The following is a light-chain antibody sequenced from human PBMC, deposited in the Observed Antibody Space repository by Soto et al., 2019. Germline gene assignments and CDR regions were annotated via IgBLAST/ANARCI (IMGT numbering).Light chain of an antibody. CDR2: AAS. J-gene: IGKJ2*01. CDR1: QGISSY. V-gene: IGKV1-8*01. Sequence: AIRMTQSPSSLSASTGDRVTITCRASQGISSYLAWYQQKPGKAPKLLIYAASTLQSGVPSRFSGSGSGTDCTLTISCLQSEDFATYYCQQYDSYPRTFGQGTKLEIK. CDR3: QQYDSYPRT.